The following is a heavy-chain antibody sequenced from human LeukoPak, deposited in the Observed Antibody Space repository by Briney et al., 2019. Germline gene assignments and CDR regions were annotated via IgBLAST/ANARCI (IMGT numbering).Heavy chain of an antibody. CDR3: ARGDYFDSSGYHY. V-gene: IGHV4-61*02. CDR1: GDSISSGSYY. J-gene: IGHJ4*02. D-gene: IGHD3-22*01. Sequence: SETLSLTCTVSGDSISSGSYYWSWIRQPAGKGLEWIGRIYTSGTTNYNPSLKSRVTISVDTSKNHFSLKLSSVTAADSAVYYCARGDYFDSSGYHYWGQGTLVTVSS. CDR2: IYTSGTT.